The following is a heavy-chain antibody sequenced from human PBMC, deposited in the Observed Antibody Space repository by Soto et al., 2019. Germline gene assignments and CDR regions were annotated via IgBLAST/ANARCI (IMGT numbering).Heavy chain of an antibody. Sequence: QVQLVQSGAEVKNPGASVKVSCKASGYTFTSYGISRVRQAPGQGLEWMGWISAYNGNTNYAQKFQGRVTMTTDTSTSTAYMELRSLRSDDTAMYYCARLIVADGIYNWLDPWGQGTLVTVSS. D-gene: IGHD3-22*01. CDR3: ARLIVADGIYNWLDP. CDR1: GYTFTSYG. J-gene: IGHJ5*02. V-gene: IGHV1-18*01. CDR2: ISAYNGNT.